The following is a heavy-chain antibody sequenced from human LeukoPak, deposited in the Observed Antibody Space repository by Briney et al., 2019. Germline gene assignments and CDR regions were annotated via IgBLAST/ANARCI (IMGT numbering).Heavy chain of an antibody. D-gene: IGHD6-13*01. CDR1: GFTFDDYG. CDR3: ARYSSSSIFGYMDV. CDR2: INWNGGST. V-gene: IGHV3-20*04. J-gene: IGHJ6*03. Sequence: PGGSLRLSCAASGFTFDDYGMSWVRQAPGKGLEWVSGINWNGGSTGYADSVKGRFTISRDNAKNSLYLQMNSLRAEDTALYYCARYSSSSIFGYMDVWGKGTTVTVSS.